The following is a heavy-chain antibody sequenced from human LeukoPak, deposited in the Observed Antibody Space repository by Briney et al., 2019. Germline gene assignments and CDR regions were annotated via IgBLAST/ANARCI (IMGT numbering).Heavy chain of an antibody. CDR3: ARVGGSSSPFNY. J-gene: IGHJ4*02. D-gene: IGHD6-6*01. CDR1: GGSISSYY. V-gene: IGHV4-59*01. Sequence: SETLSLTCTVSGGSISSYYWSWIRQPPGKGLEWIGYIYYSGSTNYNPSLKSRVTISVDTSKNLFSLKLSSVTAADTAVYYCARVGGSSSPFNYWGQGALVTVSS. CDR2: IYYSGST.